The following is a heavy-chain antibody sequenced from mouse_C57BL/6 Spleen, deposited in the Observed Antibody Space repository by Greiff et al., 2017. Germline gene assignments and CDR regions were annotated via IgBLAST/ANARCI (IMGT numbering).Heavy chain of an antibody. CDR3: ARDRVEDYFDY. Sequence: EVMLVESGGGLVKPGGSLKLSCAASGFTFSSYAMSWVRQTPEKRLEWVATISDGGSYTYYPDNVKGRLTISRDNAKNNLYLQMSHLKSEDTAMYYCARDRVEDYFDYWGQGTTLTVSS. CDR2: ISDGGSYT. CDR1: GFTFSSYA. D-gene: IGHD1-1*02. V-gene: IGHV5-4*01. J-gene: IGHJ2*01.